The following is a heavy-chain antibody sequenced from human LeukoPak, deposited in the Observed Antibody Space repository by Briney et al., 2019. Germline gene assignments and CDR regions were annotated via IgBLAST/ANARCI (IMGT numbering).Heavy chain of an antibody. Sequence: ASVTLSCKASGFTFTNYYMHWVRQAPGQGLEWMGLINPSGSSTNYAQKFRGRVTMTRDTSTTTVYMELSSLRSEDTAVYYCAREESGGYFDYGGQGNLVTVSS. CDR2: INPSGSST. J-gene: IGHJ4*02. CDR1: GFTFTNYY. V-gene: IGHV1-46*01. D-gene: IGHD2-8*02. CDR3: AREESGGYFDY.